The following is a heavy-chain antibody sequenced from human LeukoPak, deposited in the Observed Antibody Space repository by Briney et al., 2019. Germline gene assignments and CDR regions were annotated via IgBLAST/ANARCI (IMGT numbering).Heavy chain of an antibody. Sequence: GGSLRLSCAASGFTFSSYGMHWVRQAPGKGLEWVAVIWYDGSNKYYADSVKGRFTISRDNSKNTLHLQMNSLRAEDTAVYYCARDFNPDSMVLCDWGQGTLVTVSS. CDR1: GFTFSSYG. CDR3: ARDFNPDSMVLCD. CDR2: IWYDGSNK. J-gene: IGHJ4*02. V-gene: IGHV3-33*01. D-gene: IGHD4/OR15-4a*01.